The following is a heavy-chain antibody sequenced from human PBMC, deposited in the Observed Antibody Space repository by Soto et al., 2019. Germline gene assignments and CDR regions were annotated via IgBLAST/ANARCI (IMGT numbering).Heavy chain of an antibody. V-gene: IGHV2-26*01. CDR2: IFSDDDK. CDR3: ARVNFMVIENYFYAGDV. Sequence: QVTLKESGPVLVKPTETLTLTCTVSGFSLSNVRMGVSWIRQPPGKALEWLAHIFSDDDKSYNTSLKSRLTISKDTPKSQVVLTINNMEPWETATYFRARVNFMVIENYFYAGDVWGQRTPVTVSS. J-gene: IGHJ6*02. D-gene: IGHD3-22*01. CDR1: GFSLSNVRMG.